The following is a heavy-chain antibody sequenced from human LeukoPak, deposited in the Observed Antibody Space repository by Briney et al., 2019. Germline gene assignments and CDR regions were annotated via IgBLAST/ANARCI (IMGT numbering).Heavy chain of an antibody. CDR2: TDPSGGST. CDR3: ARTNVYYYDSSDYYPYFDY. Sequence: ASVKVSCKASGYTFTSYYMHWVRQAPGQGLEWMGITDPSGGSTNYAQKFQGRVTMTTDTSTSTAYMELRSLRSDDTAVYYCARTNVYYYDSSDYYPYFDYWGQGTLVTVSS. J-gene: IGHJ4*02. V-gene: IGHV1-46*01. CDR1: GYTFTSYY. D-gene: IGHD3-22*01.